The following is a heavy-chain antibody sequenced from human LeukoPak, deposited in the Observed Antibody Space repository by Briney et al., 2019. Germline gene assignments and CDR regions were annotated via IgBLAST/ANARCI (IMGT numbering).Heavy chain of an antibody. CDR2: ISSSSSTI. CDR3: ARDLSSPGFNYYDSSGYYYDY. D-gene: IGHD3-22*01. Sequence: GGSLRLSCAASGFTFSSYSMNWVRQAPGKGLEWVSYISSSSSTIYYADSVKGRFTISRDNAKNSLYLLMNSLRAEDTAVYYCARDLSSPGFNYYDSSGYYYDYWGQGTLVTVSS. CDR1: GFTFSSYS. J-gene: IGHJ4*02. V-gene: IGHV3-48*01.